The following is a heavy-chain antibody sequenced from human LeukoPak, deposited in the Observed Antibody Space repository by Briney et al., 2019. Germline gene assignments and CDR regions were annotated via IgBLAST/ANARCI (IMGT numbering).Heavy chain of an antibody. CDR3: AKEAYCGDDCYFDY. CDR2: ISGSGGST. V-gene: IGHV3-23*01. Sequence: PGGSLRLSCEASGFTYSNYAMSWVRQAPGKGLEWVSAISGSGGSTNYADSVKGRFTISRDNSKNTLYLQMNSLRAEDTAVYYCAKEAYCGDDCYFDYWGQGTLVTVSS. J-gene: IGHJ4*02. D-gene: IGHD2-21*02. CDR1: GFTYSNYA.